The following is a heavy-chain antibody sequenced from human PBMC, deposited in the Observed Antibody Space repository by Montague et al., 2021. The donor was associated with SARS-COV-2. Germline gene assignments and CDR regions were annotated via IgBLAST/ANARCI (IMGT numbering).Heavy chain of an antibody. J-gene: IGHJ6*03. CDR1: GGSVSSSPYY. D-gene: IGHD3-10*01. V-gene: IGHV4-39*01. CDR2: ISYSGST. Sequence: SETLSLTCTVSGGSVSSSPYYWGWIRQPPGRGLEWVGSISYSGSTYYSPSLKSRLTISVDTSENQFSLRLSSVTAADTAVYYCASSYYYGSGTYVYNYSMDPWGKGTTGTISS. CDR3: ASSYYYGSGTYVYNYSMDP.